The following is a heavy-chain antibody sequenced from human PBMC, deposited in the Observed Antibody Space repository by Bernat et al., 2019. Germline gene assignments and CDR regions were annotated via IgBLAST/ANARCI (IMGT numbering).Heavy chain of an antibody. Sequence: DVQLVESGGGLVQPGGSLRLSCAASGFTFSSYEMNWVRQAPGKGLEWVSYISSSGSTIYYADSVKGRFTISRDNAKNSLYLQMNSLRAEDTAVYYCAREGGGGYSYGDDAFDIWGQGTMVTVSS. CDR2: ISSSGSTI. V-gene: IGHV3-48*03. D-gene: IGHD5-18*01. CDR3: AREGGGGYSYGDDAFDI. CDR1: GFTFSSYE. J-gene: IGHJ3*02.